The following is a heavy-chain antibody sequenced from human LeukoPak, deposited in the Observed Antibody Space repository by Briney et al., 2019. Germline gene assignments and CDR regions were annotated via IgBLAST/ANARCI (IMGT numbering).Heavy chain of an antibody. CDR3: ARSDIWGSYRFLDY. Sequence: SETLSLTCTVSGASISNFYWGWIRQAPGRGLGWIGYMLYSGSTNQKPSLRSRATISVDTSKNQVSLKLSSVTAADTAVYYCARSDIWGSYRFLDYWGQGILVTVSS. J-gene: IGHJ4*01. CDR1: GASISNFY. V-gene: IGHV4-59*08. CDR2: MLYSGST. D-gene: IGHD3-16*02.